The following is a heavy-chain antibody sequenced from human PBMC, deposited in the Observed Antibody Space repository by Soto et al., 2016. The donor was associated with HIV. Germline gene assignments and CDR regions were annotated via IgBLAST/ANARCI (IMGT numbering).Heavy chain of an antibody. J-gene: IGHJ4*02. Sequence: EVQLVESGGALEQPGGSLRLSCAASGFTFSGYSMNWVRQAPGKGLEWISSISSSSDTFFYSDSVKGRFTISRDNAKDSLFLQMNSLRAEDTAIYYCAREFEHYGDITYLDYWGQGTLVTVSS. V-gene: IGHV3-48*04. CDR2: ISSSSDTF. CDR3: AREFEHYGDITYLDY. CDR1: GFTFSGYS. D-gene: IGHD4-17*01.